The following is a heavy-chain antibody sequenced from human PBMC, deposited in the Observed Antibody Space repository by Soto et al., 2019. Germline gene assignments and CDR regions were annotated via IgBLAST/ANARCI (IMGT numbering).Heavy chain of an antibody. CDR3: ARLYSSSWYVGADYGMDV. CDR2: IYYSGST. V-gene: IGHV4-31*03. J-gene: IGHJ6*02. Sequence: PSETLSLTCTVSGGSISSGGYYWSWIRQHPGKGLEWIGYIYYSGSTYYNPSLKSRVTISVDTSKNQFSLKLSSVTAADTAVYYCARLYSSSWYVGADYGMDVWSQGTTVASP. CDR1: GGSISSGGYY. D-gene: IGHD6-13*01.